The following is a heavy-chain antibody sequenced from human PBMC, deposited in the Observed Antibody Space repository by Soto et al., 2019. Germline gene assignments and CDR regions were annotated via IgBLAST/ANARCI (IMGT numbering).Heavy chain of an antibody. CDR1: GGSFSGYY. CDR2: INHSGST. Sequence: SETLSLTCAVYGGSFSGYYWTWIRQPPGTGLEWIGEINHSGSTNYNPSLKSRVTISVDTSKNQFSLKLSSVTAADTAVYYCARFWSGITLRPFDYWGQGTLVTVSS. V-gene: IGHV4-34*01. J-gene: IGHJ4*02. CDR3: ARFWSGITLRPFDY. D-gene: IGHD3-3*01.